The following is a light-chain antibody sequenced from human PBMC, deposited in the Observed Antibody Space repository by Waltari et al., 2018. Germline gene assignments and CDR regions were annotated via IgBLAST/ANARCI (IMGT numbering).Light chain of an antibody. J-gene: IGLJ3*02. Sequence: QTVVTQEPSLTVSPAGTVTLTFASSAGEVTSGHHANWLQQRPGQPPSLLIFSTNDKHPSTPARFSGSLLGGKAALTLSEVQSEDEADYYCLLFFENSRVFGGGTKLTV. CDR2: STN. CDR3: LLFFENSRV. V-gene: IGLV7-43*01. CDR1: AGEVTSGHH.